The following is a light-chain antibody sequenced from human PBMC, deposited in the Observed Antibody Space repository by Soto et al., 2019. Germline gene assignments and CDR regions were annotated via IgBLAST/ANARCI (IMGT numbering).Light chain of an antibody. J-gene: IGLJ2*01. CDR3: QSFDSSLTGLI. Sequence: QSVLTQPPSVTGAPGQRVTISCTGNNSNIGAGSGVNWFQQFPDKAPKLLIYANTHRPSGVPDRFSGSTSATSASLAITGLPTQDEADYYCQSFDSSLTGLIFGGGNKLTVL. CDR2: ANT. V-gene: IGLV1-40*01. CDR1: NSNIGAGSG.